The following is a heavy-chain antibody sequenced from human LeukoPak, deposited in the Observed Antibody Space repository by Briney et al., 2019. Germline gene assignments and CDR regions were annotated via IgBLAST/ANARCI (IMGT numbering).Heavy chain of an antibody. J-gene: IGHJ6*02. V-gene: IGHV6-1*01. CDR1: GDIVSSNSAA. CDR2: TYYRSKWYN. Sequence: SQTLSLTCAISGDIVSSNSAAWNWIRQSPSRGLEWLGRTYYRSKWYNDYAVSVKSRITINPDTTKNQFSLQLNSVTPEDTAAYYCARDGGSGWYEDYYYYGMDVWGQGTTVTVSS. CDR3: ARDGGSGWYEDYYYYGMDV. D-gene: IGHD6-19*01.